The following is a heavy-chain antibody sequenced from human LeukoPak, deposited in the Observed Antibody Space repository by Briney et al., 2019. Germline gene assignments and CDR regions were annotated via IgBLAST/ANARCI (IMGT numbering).Heavy chain of an antibody. CDR1: GGSFSGYY. Sequence: SETLSLTCAVYGGSFSGYYWSWIRQPPGKGLEWIGEINHSGSTNYNPSLKSRVTISVDTSKNQFSLKLSSVTVADTAVYFCARGVWEPYYWGQGTLVTVSS. CDR2: INHSGST. CDR3: ARGVWEPYY. J-gene: IGHJ4*02. D-gene: IGHD1-26*01. V-gene: IGHV4-34*01.